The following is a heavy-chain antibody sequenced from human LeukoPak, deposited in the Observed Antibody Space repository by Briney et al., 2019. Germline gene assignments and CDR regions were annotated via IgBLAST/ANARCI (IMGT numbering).Heavy chain of an antibody. CDR3: AKGFRFGELLSYFDY. J-gene: IGHJ4*02. V-gene: IGHV3-30*18. CDR1: GFTFSNYD. Sequence: GGSLRLSCAASGFTFSNYDIHWVRQAPGKGLEWVALISYDGNNKYHADSVKGRFTISRDNSKNTLYLQMNSLRAEDTAVYYCAKGFRFGELLSYFDYWGQGTLVTVSS. CDR2: ISYDGNNK. D-gene: IGHD3-10*01.